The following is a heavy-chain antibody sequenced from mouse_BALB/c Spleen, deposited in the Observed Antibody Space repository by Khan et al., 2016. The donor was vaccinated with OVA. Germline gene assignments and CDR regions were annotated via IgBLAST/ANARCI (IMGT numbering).Heavy chain of an antibody. CDR3: ARPPITTVVATAYWFFDV. Sequence: EVQLVESGGGLVKPGGSLKLSCAASGFTFSSYAMSWVRQTPEKRLEWVATISSGDTYTYYPDSVKGRFTISRDNAKNTLYLQMSSLRSEDPAMYYCARPPITTVVATAYWFFDVWGAGTTVTVST. V-gene: IGHV5-9-3*01. CDR1: GFTFSSYA. J-gene: IGHJ1*01. CDR2: ISSGDTYT. D-gene: IGHD1-1*01.